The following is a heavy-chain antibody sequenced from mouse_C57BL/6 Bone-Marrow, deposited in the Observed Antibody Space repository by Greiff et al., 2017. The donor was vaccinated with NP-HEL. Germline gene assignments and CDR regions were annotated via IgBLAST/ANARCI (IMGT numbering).Heavy chain of an antibody. Sequence: VQLQQSGPELVKPGASVKISCKASGYAFSSSWMNWVKQRPGKGLEWIGRIYPGDGDTNYNGKFKGKATLTADKSSSTAYMQLSSLTSEDSAVYFCARCRGGTFDYWGQGTTLTVSS. D-gene: IGHD2-14*01. V-gene: IGHV1-82*01. J-gene: IGHJ2*01. CDR1: GYAFSSSW. CDR3: ARCRGGTFDY. CDR2: IYPGDGDT.